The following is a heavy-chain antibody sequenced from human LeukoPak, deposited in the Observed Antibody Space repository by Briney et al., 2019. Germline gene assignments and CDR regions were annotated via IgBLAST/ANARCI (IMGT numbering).Heavy chain of an antibody. CDR1: GFTFSSYS. V-gene: IGHV3-21*03. CDR2: ISSSSSYI. CDR3: ASLVARGDIVDY. Sequence: PGGSLRLSCAASGFTFSSYSMNWVRQAPGKGLEWVSSISSSSSYIYYSDSAKGRFTISRDNAKNSLYLQMNSLRAEDTAVYYCASLVARGDIVDYWGQGTLVTVSS. J-gene: IGHJ4*02. D-gene: IGHD3-10*01.